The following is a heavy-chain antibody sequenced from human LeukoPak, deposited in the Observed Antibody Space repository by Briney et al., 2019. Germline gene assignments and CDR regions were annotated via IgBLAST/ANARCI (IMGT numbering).Heavy chain of an antibody. V-gene: IGHV3-23*01. CDR1: GFTFSSYA. D-gene: IGHD1-14*01. Sequence: GGSLRLSCAASGFTFSSYAMSWVRQAPGKGLEWVSAISGSGGSTYYADSVKGRFTISRDNSKNTLYLQMNSLRSEDTAVYYCARDYRKLDYYGMDVWGQGTTVTVSS. J-gene: IGHJ6*02. CDR2: ISGSGGST. CDR3: ARDYRKLDYYGMDV.